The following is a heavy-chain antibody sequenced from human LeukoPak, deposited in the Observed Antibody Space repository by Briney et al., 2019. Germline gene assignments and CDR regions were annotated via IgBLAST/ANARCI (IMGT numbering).Heavy chain of an antibody. J-gene: IGHJ4*02. CDR2: IKQDGSEK. D-gene: IGHD3-16*01. V-gene: IGHV3-7*01. CDR1: GGTFSSYW. CDR3: ARDGYDYVWGSYNDY. Sequence: GGSLRLSCAASGGTFSSYWMSWIRKAPPTGLDWVANIKQDGSEKYYVDSVKGRFTISRDNAKNSLYLQMNSLRAEDTAVYYCARDGYDYVWGSYNDYWGQGTLVTVSS.